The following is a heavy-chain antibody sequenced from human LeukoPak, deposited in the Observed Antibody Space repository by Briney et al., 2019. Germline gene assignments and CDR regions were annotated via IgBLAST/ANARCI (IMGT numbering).Heavy chain of an antibody. Sequence: PGGSLRLSCAASGFTFNGYEMNWLRQAPARGLVWLSYISSSGGTMYYEDSVKGRFTISRDNAKNSLYLQMSLLSVETAAFYCCGTPFRVVATGWGRRFDLWGRGTLVTVSS. CDR2: ISSSGGTM. CDR3: CGTPFRVVATGWGRRFDL. J-gene: IGHJ2*01. D-gene: IGHD3-3*01. V-gene: IGHV3-48*03. CDR1: GFTFNGYE.